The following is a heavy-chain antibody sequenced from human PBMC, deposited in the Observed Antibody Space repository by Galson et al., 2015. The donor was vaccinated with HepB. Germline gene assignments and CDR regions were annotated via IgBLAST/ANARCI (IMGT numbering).Heavy chain of an antibody. CDR1: GGTFSSYA. V-gene: IGHV1-69*06. D-gene: IGHD3-22*01. Sequence: SVKVSCKASGGTFSSYAISWVRQAPGQGLEWMGGIIPIFGTANYAQKSQGRVTITADKSTSTAYMELSSLRSEDTAVYYCARALYYYDSSGPRGYYFDYWGQGTLVTVS. J-gene: IGHJ4*02. CDR2: IIPIFGTA. CDR3: ARALYYYDSSGPRGYYFDY.